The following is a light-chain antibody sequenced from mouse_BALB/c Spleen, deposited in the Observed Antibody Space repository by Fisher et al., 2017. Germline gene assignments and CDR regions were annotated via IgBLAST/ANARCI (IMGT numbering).Light chain of an antibody. V-gene: IGKV4-57*01. J-gene: IGKJ2*01. CDR1: SSVSY. CDR2: RTS. CDR3: QQYSGYPYT. Sequence: IVMTQTTAIMSASPGEKVTITCSASSSVSYMHWFQQKSGASPKPLIHRTSNLASGVPARFSGSGSGTSYSLTISRMEAEDAATYYCQQYSGYPYTFGGGTKLEIK.